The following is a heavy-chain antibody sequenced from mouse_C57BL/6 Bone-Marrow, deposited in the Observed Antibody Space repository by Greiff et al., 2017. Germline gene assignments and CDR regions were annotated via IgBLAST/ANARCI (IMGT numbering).Heavy chain of an antibody. CDR3: RGGTGKVGFDY. D-gene: IGHD4-1*01. V-gene: IGHV1-5*01. J-gene: IGHJ2*01. Sequence: EVQLQQSGTVLARPGASVKMSCKTSGYTFTSYWMHWVKQRPGQGLEWIGASYPGNSDTSYNQKFKGKAKLTAVTSASTAYMELSSVTNEDSAVYYCRGGTGKVGFDYWGQGTTLTVSS. CDR1: GYTFTSYW. CDR2: SYPGNSDT.